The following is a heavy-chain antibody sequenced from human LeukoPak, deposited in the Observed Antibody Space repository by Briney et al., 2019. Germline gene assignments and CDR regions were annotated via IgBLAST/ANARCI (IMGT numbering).Heavy chain of an antibody. CDR1: GFAFRIFS. Sequence: GGSLRLSCSASGFAFRIFSMSWVRQAPGKGLEWVANIKYDGDEEYYVDSVKGRFTISRDNAKNSVYLQLNSLRVEDTAVYYCKSGGAAPGSFDNWGQGTLVTVSP. D-gene: IGHD1-1*01. V-gene: IGHV3-7*01. CDR2: IKYDGDEE. CDR3: KSGGAAPGSFDN. J-gene: IGHJ4*02.